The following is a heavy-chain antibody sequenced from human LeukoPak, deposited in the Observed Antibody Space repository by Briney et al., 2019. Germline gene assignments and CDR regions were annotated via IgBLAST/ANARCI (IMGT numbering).Heavy chain of an antibody. CDR2: IYPGDSDT. D-gene: IGHD2-2*01. V-gene: IGHV5-51*01. CDR3: ARSTPLVVPAAHDAFDI. CDR1: GYSFTSYW. Sequence: GESLKISCKGSGYSFTSYWIGWVRPMPGKGLEWMGIIYPGDSDTRYSPSFQGQVTISADKSISTAYLQWSSLKASDTAMYYCARSTPLVVPAAHDAFDIWGQGTMVTVSS. J-gene: IGHJ3*02.